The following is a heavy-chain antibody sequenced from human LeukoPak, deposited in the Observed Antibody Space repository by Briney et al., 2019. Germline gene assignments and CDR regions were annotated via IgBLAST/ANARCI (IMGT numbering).Heavy chain of an antibody. CDR3: AREITIFLTVIRFDP. V-gene: IGHV4-31*02. Sequence: SETLSPTWTVSGDSIRTGCYYCTWIRQHPGKGLEWIGYIYYSGSTDYNPSLRSRLNISIDTSKNQFSLKRTSVTAADTAVYYRAREITIFLTVIRFDPWRPGTVVTVSS. D-gene: IGHD3-3*01. J-gene: IGHJ5*02. CDR1: GDSIRTGCYY. CDR2: IYYSGST.